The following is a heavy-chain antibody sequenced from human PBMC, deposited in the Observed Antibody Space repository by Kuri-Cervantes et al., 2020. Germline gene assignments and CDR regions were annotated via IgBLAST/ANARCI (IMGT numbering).Heavy chain of an antibody. Sequence: ASVKVSCKASGYTFTGYYMHWVRQAPGQGLEWMGWINPNSGGTNYAQKFQGRVTITTDESTSTAYMELSSLRSGDTAVYYCARGGVTWGDAFDIWGQGTMVTVSS. CDR2: INPNSGGT. J-gene: IGHJ3*02. CDR3: ARGGVTWGDAFDI. V-gene: IGHV1-2*02. CDR1: GYTFTGYY. D-gene: IGHD2-21*02.